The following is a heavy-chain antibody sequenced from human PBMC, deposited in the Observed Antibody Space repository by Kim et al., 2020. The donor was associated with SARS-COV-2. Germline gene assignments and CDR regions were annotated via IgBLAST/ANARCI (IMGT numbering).Heavy chain of an antibody. CDR3: ARGPRGVVQYCSSTSCYMKSSRRGDYFDY. D-gene: IGHD2-2*02. V-gene: IGHV4-34*01. CDR2: INHSGST. Sequence: SETLSLTCAVYGGSFSGYYWSWIRQPPGKGLEWIGEINHSGSTNYNPSLKSRVTISVDTSKNQFSLKLSSVTAADTAVYYCARGPRGVVQYCSSTSCYMKSSRRGDYFDYWGQGTLVTVSS. J-gene: IGHJ4*02. CDR1: GGSFSGYY.